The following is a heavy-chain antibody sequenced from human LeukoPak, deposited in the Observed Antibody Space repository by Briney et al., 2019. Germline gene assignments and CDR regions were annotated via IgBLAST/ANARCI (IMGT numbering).Heavy chain of an antibody. Sequence: SETLSLTCTVSGGSISSYYWGWIPPRPGKGLEWIGYIYYIGSTNYNPPLTSRVTISVDTSKNHCSPKLSSVTPPGTRVYYCARGRYYYGSGSYLFDYWGQGTLVSVS. D-gene: IGHD3-10*01. CDR3: ARGRYYYGSGSYLFDY. V-gene: IGHV4-59*12. CDR1: GGSISSYY. J-gene: IGHJ4*02. CDR2: IYYIGST.